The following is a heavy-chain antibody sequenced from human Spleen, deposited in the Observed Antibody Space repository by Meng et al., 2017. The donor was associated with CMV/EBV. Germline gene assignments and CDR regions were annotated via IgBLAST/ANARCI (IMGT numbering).Heavy chain of an antibody. D-gene: IGHD1-26*01. CDR3: ARDPSGSYYPEYFQH. CDR1: GFTFSTYA. V-gene: IGHV3-23*01. CDR2: ISDSGGST. J-gene: IGHJ1*01. Sequence: SGFTFSTYAMSWVRQAPGKGLEWVSAISDSGGSTYYAESVKGRLAISRDNSKNTLYLQMNSLRAEDTAVYYCARDPSGSYYPEYFQHWGQGTLVTVSS.